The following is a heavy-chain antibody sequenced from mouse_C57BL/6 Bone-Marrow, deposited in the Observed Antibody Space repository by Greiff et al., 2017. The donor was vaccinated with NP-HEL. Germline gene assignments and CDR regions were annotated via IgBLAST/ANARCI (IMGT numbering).Heavy chain of an antibody. CDR2: INPYNGGT. Sequence: EVKLQQSGPVLVKPGASVKMSCKASGYTFTDYYMNWVKQSHGKSLEWIGVINPYNGGTSYNPKFKGKATLTVDKSSSTAYMELNSLTSEDSAVYYCARGNGSPFAYWGQGTLVTVSA. J-gene: IGHJ3*01. D-gene: IGHD1-1*01. CDR3: ARGNGSPFAY. V-gene: IGHV1-19*01. CDR1: GYTFTDYY.